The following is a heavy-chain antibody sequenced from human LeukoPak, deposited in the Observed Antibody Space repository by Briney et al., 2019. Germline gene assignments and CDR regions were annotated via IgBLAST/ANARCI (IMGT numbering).Heavy chain of an antibody. CDR3: AGHHPRNTVDF. J-gene: IGHJ4*02. D-gene: IGHD2/OR15-2a*01. CDR1: GGSISSYY. V-gene: IGHV4-59*08. CDR2: ISDIGSI. Sequence: PSETLSLTCTVSGGSISSYYWSWIRQPPGKGLEWIAYISDIGSINYNPSLKSRVTISLDTSKIQFPLKLSSVTAADTAVYYCAGHHPRNTVDFWGQGTLVTVSS.